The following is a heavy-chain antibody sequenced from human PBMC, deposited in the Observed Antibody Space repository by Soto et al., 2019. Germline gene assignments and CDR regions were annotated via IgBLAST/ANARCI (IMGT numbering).Heavy chain of an antibody. J-gene: IGHJ1*01. CDR2: INHSGST. CDR1: GGSFSGYY. Sequence: SETLSLTCAVYGGSFSGYYWSWIRQPPGKGLEWIGEINHSGSTNYNPSLKSRVTISVDTSKNQFSLKLSSVTAADTAVYYCARVGGRIGYSSGWYPRSEYFQHWGQGTLVTVSS. D-gene: IGHD6-19*01. V-gene: IGHV4-34*01. CDR3: ARVGGRIGYSSGWYPRSEYFQH.